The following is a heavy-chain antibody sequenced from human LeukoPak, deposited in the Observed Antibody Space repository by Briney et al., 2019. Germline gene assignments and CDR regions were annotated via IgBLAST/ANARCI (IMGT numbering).Heavy chain of an antibody. CDR1: GFTFSSYA. D-gene: IGHD2-2*01. J-gene: IGHJ4*02. CDR3: ARAVLYQLLGTHFDY. V-gene: IGHV3-30-3*01. Sequence: PGGSLRLSCAASGFTFSSYAMHWVRQAPGKGLEWVAVISYDGSNKYYADSVKGRFTISRDNSKNTLYLQMNSLRAEDTAVCYCARAVLYQLLGTHFDYWGQGTLVTVSS. CDR2: ISYDGSNK.